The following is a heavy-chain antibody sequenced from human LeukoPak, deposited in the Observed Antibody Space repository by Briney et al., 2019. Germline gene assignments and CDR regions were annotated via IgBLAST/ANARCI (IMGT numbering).Heavy chain of an antibody. CDR1: GGSLSSYY. D-gene: IGHD3-10*01. CDR3: AGAYYYYYYVDV. J-gene: IGHJ6*03. V-gene: IGHV4-4*07. CDR2: IYTSGST. Sequence: PSETLSLTCSVSGGSLSSYYWSWIRQPAGKGLEWIGRIYTSGSTNYNPSLKSRVTISVDTSKNQFSLKLSSVTAADAAVYYCAGAYYYYYYVDVWGKGTTVTISS.